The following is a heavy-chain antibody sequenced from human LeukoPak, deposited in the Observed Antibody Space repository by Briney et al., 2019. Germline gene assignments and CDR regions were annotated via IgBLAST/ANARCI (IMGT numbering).Heavy chain of an antibody. CDR3: ARDPAYYYDSSGYLDY. CDR1: GFTFSSYW. J-gene: IGHJ4*02. V-gene: IGHV3-7*01. CDR2: IKQDGSEK. Sequence: GGSLRLSCAASGFTFSSYWMSWVRQAPGKGLEWVANIKQDGSEKYYVDSMKGRFTISRDNAKNSLYLQMNSLRAEDTAVYYCARDPAYYYDSSGYLDYWGQGTLVTVSS. D-gene: IGHD3-22*01.